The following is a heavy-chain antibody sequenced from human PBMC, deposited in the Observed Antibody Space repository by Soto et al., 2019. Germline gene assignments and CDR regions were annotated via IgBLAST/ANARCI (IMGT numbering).Heavy chain of an antibody. V-gene: IGHV1-18*01. CDR1: GYTFTSYG. Sequence: GASVKVSCKASGYTFTSYGISWVRQAPGQGLEWMGWISAYSGNTNYAQKLQGRVTMTTDTSTSTAYMELRSLRSDDTAVYYCAREVTAYYYDSSGYLAWFDPWGQGTLVTVSS. CDR2: ISAYSGNT. J-gene: IGHJ5*02. D-gene: IGHD3-22*01. CDR3: AREVTAYYYDSSGYLAWFDP.